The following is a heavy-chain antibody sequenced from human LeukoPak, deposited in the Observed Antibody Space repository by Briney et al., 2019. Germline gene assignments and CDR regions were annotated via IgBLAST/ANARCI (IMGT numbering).Heavy chain of an antibody. V-gene: IGHV3-66*01. CDR3: LWSYYNRPDQ. CDR1: GLSVSYNY. Sequence: GGSLRLSCAGSGLSVSYNYMTWVRQAPGKGLEWVSVIYSAGSTYYADSAKGRFTISGESSKKTAYLQLTSLRGEDTAVFYCLWSYYNRPDQWGQGTLVTVSS. D-gene: IGHD3-10*01. J-gene: IGHJ5*02. CDR2: IYSAGST.